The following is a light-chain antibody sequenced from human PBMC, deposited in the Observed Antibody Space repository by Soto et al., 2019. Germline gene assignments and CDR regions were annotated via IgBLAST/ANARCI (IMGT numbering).Light chain of an antibody. CDR1: SSDVGGYTY. CDR3: SSDTSSSTLYV. CDR2: EVN. J-gene: IGLJ1*01. Sequence: QSALTQPASVSGSPSQSITISCTGASSDVGGYTYVSWYQQHPGKAPKLMIYEVNNRPSGVSTRFSGSKSGNTASLTISGLQAKDEADYYCSSDTSSSTLYVFGTGTKVTVL. V-gene: IGLV2-14*01.